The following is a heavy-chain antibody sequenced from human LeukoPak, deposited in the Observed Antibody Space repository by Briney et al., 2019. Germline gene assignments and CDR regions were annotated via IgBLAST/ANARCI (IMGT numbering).Heavy chain of an antibody. V-gene: IGHV3-23*01. J-gene: IGHJ4*02. CDR3: AKDSAGSRSRDYFDY. CDR2: ISGSGGST. CDR1: GLTFSSYA. Sequence: GGSLRLSCATSGLTFSSYAMSWVRQAPGKGLEWVSAISGSGGSTFYADSVKGRFTISRDNSKNTLYLQMNSLRAEDTAVYYCAKDSAGSRSRDYFDYWGQGTLVTVSS. D-gene: IGHD6-13*01.